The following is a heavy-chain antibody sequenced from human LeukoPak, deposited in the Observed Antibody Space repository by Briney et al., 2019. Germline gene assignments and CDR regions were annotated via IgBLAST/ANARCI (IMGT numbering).Heavy chain of an antibody. Sequence: GGSLRLSCAASGFTFSSYAMHWVRQAPGKGLEWVAVISYDGINKYYADSVKGRFTISRDNSKNTLYLQMNSLRAEDTAVYYCARASRRCITMVRGVITGGSFDYWGQGTLVTVSS. V-gene: IGHV3-30-3*01. CDR2: ISYDGINK. J-gene: IGHJ4*02. D-gene: IGHD3-10*01. CDR3: ARASRRCITMVRGVITGGSFDY. CDR1: GFTFSSYA.